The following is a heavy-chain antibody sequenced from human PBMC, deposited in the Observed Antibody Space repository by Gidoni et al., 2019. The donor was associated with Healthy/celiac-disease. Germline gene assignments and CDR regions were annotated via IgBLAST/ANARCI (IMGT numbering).Heavy chain of an antibody. CDR1: GFHLSHTW. V-gene: IGHV3-15*07. Sequence: EVQLAESGVGLVKPRESLRLSCAASGFHLSHTWMKWVRQAPGKGLEWVGRIKSKTDGGTTDYAAPVKGRFTISRDDSKNTLYLQMNSLKTEDTAVYYCTTDGYSGSYYGHFDYWGQGTLFTVSS. J-gene: IGHJ4*02. CDR2: IKSKTDGGTT. D-gene: IGHD1-26*01. CDR3: TTDGYSGSYYGHFDY.